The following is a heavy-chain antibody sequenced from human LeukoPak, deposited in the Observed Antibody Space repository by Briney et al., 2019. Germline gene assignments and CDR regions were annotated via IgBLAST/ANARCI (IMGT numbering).Heavy chain of an antibody. D-gene: IGHD4-11*01. CDR2: IYTSGST. J-gene: IGHJ5*02. Sequence: SETLSLTCTVSGGSISSYCWSWIRQPPGKGLEWIGYIYTSGSTNYNPSLKSRVTISVDTSKNQFSLKLNSVTAADTAVYYCARGFDYKSSWFDPWGQGTLVTVSS. V-gene: IGHV4-4*09. CDR1: GGSISSYC. CDR3: ARGFDYKSSWFDP.